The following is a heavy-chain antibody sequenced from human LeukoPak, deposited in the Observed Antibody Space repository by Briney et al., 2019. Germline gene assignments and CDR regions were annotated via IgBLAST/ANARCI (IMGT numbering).Heavy chain of an antibody. D-gene: IGHD3-22*01. CDR1: GGSISSYY. CDR3: ARDRDYYDSSGYYWYFDL. J-gene: IGHJ2*01. Sequence: SSETLSLTCTVSGGSISSYYWSWIRQPAGKGLEWIGRIYTSGSTNYNPSLKSRVTMSVDTSKNQFSLKLSSVTAAGTAVYYCARDRDYYDSSGYYWYFDLWGRGTLVTVSS. V-gene: IGHV4-4*07. CDR2: IYTSGST.